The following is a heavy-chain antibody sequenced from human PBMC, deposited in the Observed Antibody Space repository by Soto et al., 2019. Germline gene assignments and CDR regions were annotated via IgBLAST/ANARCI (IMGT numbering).Heavy chain of an antibody. CDR2: IYYSGST. D-gene: IGHD6-19*01. J-gene: IGHJ6*02. V-gene: IGHV4-59*08. CDR1: GGSISSYY. Sequence: SETLSLTCTVSGGSISSYYWSWIRQPPGKGLEWIGYIYYSGSTNYNPSLKSRVTISVDTSKNQFSLKLSSVTAADTAVHYCARHGQWLVTGYYCYGMDVWGQGTTVTVSS. CDR3: ARHGQWLVTGYYCYGMDV.